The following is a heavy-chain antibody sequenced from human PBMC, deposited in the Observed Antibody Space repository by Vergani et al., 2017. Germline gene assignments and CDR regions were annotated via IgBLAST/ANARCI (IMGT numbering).Heavy chain of an antibody. J-gene: IGHJ4*02. CDR1: GGTFSSYT. V-gene: IGHV1-69*08. Sequence: QVQLVQSGAEVKKPGSSVKVSCKASGGTFSSYTISWVRQAPGQGLEWMGRIIPILGIANYAQKFQGRVTITADKSTSTAYMELSSLRSEDTAVSYCARDLLGGNPEDYWGQGTLVTVSS. CDR3: ARDLLGGNPEDY. CDR2: IIPILGIA. D-gene: IGHD4-23*01.